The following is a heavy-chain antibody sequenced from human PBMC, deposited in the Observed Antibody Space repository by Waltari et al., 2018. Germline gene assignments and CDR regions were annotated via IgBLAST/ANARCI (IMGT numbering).Heavy chain of an antibody. Sequence: QVQLVQSGAEVKKPGASVKVSCKASGYTFTSYAMHWVRQAPGQRLEWMGWINAGNGNTKYSQKFQGRVTITRDTSASTAYMELSSLRSEDTAVYYCARFLPFNLYYYYGMDVWGQGTTVTVSS. CDR3: ARFLPFNLYYYYGMDV. J-gene: IGHJ6*02. CDR1: GYTFTSYA. V-gene: IGHV1-3*01. CDR2: INAGNGNT.